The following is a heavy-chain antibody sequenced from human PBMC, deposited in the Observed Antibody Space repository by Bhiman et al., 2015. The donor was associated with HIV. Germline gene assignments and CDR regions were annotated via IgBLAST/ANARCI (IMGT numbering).Heavy chain of an antibody. CDR3: TAIRFGGSGESHH. Sequence: EVQLVESGGGLVKPGESLRLSCVASGFGFSGAWLTWVRQAPGKGLEWVGRIKSKAAGGTVDAAAPLKDRFTISRDDSKNTLYLQMISLKTEDTALYYCTAIRFGGSGESHHWGQGTMVTVSS. CDR1: GFGFSGAW. J-gene: IGHJ5*02. CDR2: IKSKAAGGTV. D-gene: IGHD3-10*01. V-gene: IGHV3-15*01.